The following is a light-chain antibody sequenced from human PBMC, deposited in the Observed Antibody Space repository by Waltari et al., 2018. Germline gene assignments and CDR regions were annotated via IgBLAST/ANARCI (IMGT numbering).Light chain of an antibody. CDR2: WAS. CDR3: QQYYSTPLT. V-gene: IGKV4-1*01. J-gene: IGKJ4*01. CDR1: QTILYSSNNKNY. Sequence: DIVMTQSPDSLTVSLGERATVNCKPSQTILYSSNNKNYLAWYQQRPGQPPRLHIYWASTRESGVPDRFSGSGSGTDFTLTISSLQAEDVAVYYCQQYYSTPLTFGGGTRVEIK.